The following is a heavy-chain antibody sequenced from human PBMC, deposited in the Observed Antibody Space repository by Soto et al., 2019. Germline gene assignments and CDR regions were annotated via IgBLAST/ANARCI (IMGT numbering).Heavy chain of an antibody. D-gene: IGHD2-2*01. CDR3: ARIRQLLFVS. V-gene: IGHV3-23*01. J-gene: IGHJ4*02. CDR2: IGGTGNTT. Sequence: VHLSESGGALVQPGGSLRLSCAASGFTFRVYAMSWFRQAPGRGLEWVSAIGGTGNTTYYADSVKGRFTIARDNPRDTLYLQMTSLRVEDTAVYYCARIRQLLFVSWGQGTLVSVSS. CDR1: GFTFRVYA.